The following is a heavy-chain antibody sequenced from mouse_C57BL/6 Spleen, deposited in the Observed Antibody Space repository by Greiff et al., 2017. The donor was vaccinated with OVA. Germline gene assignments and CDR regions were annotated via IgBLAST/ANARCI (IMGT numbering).Heavy chain of an antibody. CDR2: ISSGGSYT. V-gene: IGHV5-6*01. D-gene: IGHD1-2*01. Sequence: EVKVVESGGDLVKPGGSLKLSCAASGFTFSSYGMSWVRQTPDKRLEWVATISSGGSYTYYPDSVKGRFTISRDNAKNTLYPQMSSLKSEDTAMYYCARHEDYGYYFDYWGQGTTLTVSS. CDR1: GFTFSSYG. CDR3: ARHEDYGYYFDY. J-gene: IGHJ2*01.